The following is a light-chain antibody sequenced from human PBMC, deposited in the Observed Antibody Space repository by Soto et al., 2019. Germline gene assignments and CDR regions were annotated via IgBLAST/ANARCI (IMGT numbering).Light chain of an antibody. CDR3: QQRANWPLT. CDR2: GAS. J-gene: IGKJ4*01. V-gene: IGKV3-11*01. Sequence: EIVLTQSPATLSLSPGERATLSCRASQSVSSYLAWYQQKPGQTPRLLIYGASNRATGVPGRFSGSGSGTDFTLTISSLEPEDFAVYFCQQRANWPLTFGGGTMVEIK. CDR1: QSVSSY.